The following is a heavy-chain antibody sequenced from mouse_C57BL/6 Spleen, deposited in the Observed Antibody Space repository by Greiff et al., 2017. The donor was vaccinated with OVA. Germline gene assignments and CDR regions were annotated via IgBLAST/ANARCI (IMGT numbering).Heavy chain of an antibody. CDR2: IRSKSNNYAT. CDR3: VRDDYDDFPYAMDY. CDR1: GFSFNTYA. J-gene: IGHJ4*01. Sequence: EVQRVESGGGLVQPKGSLKLSCAASGFSFNTYAMNWVRQAPGKGLEWVARIRSKSNNYATYYADSVKDRFTISRDDSESMLYLQMNNLKTEDTAMYYCVRDDYDDFPYAMDYWGQGTSVTVSS. D-gene: IGHD2-4*01. V-gene: IGHV10-1*01.